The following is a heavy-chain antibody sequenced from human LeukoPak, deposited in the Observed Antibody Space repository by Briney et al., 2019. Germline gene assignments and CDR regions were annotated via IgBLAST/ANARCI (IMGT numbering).Heavy chain of an antibody. CDR2: ISSSSSYI. V-gene: IGHV3-21*01. J-gene: IGHJ4*02. CDR3: ARGSVIAVAGDPFDY. Sequence: EGSLRLSCAASGFTFSSYSMNWVRQAPGKGLEWVSSISSSSSYIYYADSVKGRFTISRDNAKNSLYLQMSSLRAEDTAVYYCARGSVIAVAGDPFDYWGQGTLVTVSS. CDR1: GFTFSSYS. D-gene: IGHD6-19*01.